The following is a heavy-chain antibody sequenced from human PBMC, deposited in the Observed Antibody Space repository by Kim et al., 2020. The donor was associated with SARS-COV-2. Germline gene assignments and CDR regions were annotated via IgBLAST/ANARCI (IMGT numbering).Heavy chain of an antibody. D-gene: IGHD5-12*01. V-gene: IGHV4-39*01. J-gene: IGHJ4*02. CDR2: IYYSGST. CDR1: GGSISSSSYY. CDR3: ARSPPRYDSRDLGGDY. Sequence: SETLSLTCTVSGGSISSSSYYWGWIRQPPGKGLEWIGSIYYSGSTYYNPSLKSRVTISVDTSKNQFSVKLSSVTAADTAVYYCARSPPRYDSRDLGGDYWGQGTLVTVSS.